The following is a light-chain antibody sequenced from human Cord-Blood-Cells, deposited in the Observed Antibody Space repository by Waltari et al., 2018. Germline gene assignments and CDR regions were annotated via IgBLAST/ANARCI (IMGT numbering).Light chain of an antibody. CDR3: LLYYGGAWV. J-gene: IGLJ3*02. Sequence: QTVVTQAPSLTVSPGGTATHTCASSTGAVTSGSYPHWFQQTPGQAPRALIYSTSNTHSWTPALFSGALLGGKAALTLAGVHPEDEAEYYCLLYYGGAWVFGGGTKLTVL. V-gene: IGLV7-43*01. CDR2: STS. CDR1: TGAVTSGSY.